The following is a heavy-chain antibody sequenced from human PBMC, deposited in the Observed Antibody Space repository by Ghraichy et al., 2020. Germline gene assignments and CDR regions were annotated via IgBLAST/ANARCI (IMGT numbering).Heavy chain of an antibody. Sequence: GGSLRLSCAASGFTVSSNYMSWVRQAPGKGLEWVSVIYSGGSTYYADSVKGRFTISRDNSKNTLYLQVNSLRAVDTAVYYCARTGEWELPGAFDIWGQGTMVTVSS. D-gene: IGHD1-26*01. CDR1: GFTVSSNY. CDR3: ARTGEWELPGAFDI. V-gene: IGHV3-53*01. J-gene: IGHJ3*02. CDR2: IYSGGST.